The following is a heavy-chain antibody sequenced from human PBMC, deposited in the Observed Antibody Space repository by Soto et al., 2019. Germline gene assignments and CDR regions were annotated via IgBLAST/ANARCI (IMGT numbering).Heavy chain of an antibody. V-gene: IGHV3-48*01. CDR3: AREYCSSTSCYAALDY. J-gene: IGHJ4*02. CDR1: GFTFSSYS. Sequence: GESLKISCAASGFTFSSYSMNWVRQAPGKGLEWVSYISSSSSTIYYADSVKGRFTISRDNAKNSLYLQMNSLRAEDTAVYYCAREYCSSTSCYAALDYWGQGTLVTVSS. CDR2: ISSSSSTI. D-gene: IGHD2-2*01.